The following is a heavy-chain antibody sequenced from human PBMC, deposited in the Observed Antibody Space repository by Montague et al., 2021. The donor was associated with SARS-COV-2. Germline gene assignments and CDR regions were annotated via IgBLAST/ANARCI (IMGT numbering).Heavy chain of an antibody. Sequence: CAISGDSVGSKGASRRWERHTPSSSLAKMGRTYYRSKWYNDYAVSVKSRITINPDTPKNQISLQLNSVTPEDTAVYYCARTSASSDYWGQGTLVTVSS. CDR1: GDSVGSKGAS. D-gene: IGHD1-26*01. CDR3: ARTSASSDY. J-gene: IGHJ4*02. CDR2: TYYRSKWYN. V-gene: IGHV6-1*01.